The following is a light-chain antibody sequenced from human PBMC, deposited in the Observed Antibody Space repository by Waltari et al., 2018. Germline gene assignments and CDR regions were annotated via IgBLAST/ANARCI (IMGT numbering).Light chain of an antibody. Sequence: SYVLTQPPSVSVAPGKTARITCGGNNIGSKSVHWYQQKPGQAPVLVVYDDSDRPSGIPARFSGSNAGNPATLTISRVEAGDEADYYCQVWDSSSDHPRVFGGGTKLTVL. V-gene: IGLV3-21*03. CDR3: QVWDSSSDHPRV. CDR2: DDS. J-gene: IGLJ2*01. CDR1: NIGSKS.